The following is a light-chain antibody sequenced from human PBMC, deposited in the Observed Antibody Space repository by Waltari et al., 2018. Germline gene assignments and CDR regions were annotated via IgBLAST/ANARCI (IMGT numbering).Light chain of an antibody. CDR3: SSFAGTYTYV. CDR1: SSHGGAYDF. CDR2: DIS. J-gene: IGLJ1*01. Sequence: QSALTQPRSVSGSPGRSVTISCTGTSSHGGAYDFVSWYQQHPGKAPKVIPYDISRRPSGVPDRFSGSRSGNTASLTISGLRSEDEADYYCSSFAGTYTYVFGGGTKVTVL. V-gene: IGLV2-11*01.